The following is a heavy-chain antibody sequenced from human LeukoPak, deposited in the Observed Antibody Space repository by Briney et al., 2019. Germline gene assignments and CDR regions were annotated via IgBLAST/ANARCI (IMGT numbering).Heavy chain of an antibody. J-gene: IGHJ4*02. Sequence: PSETLSLTCTVSGYSISSGYYWGWIRQPPGKGLEWIGSIYHSGSTYYNPSLKSRVTISVDTSKNQFSLKLSSVTAADTAVYYCAREIDYYDSVGLSYWGQGTLVTVSS. CDR2: IYHSGST. CDR1: GYSISSGYY. D-gene: IGHD3-22*01. CDR3: AREIDYYDSVGLSY. V-gene: IGHV4-38-2*02.